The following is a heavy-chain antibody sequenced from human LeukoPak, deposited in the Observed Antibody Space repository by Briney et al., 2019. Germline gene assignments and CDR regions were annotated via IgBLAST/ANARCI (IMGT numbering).Heavy chain of an antibody. J-gene: IGHJ4*02. V-gene: IGHV3-48*03. CDR1: GFTFSDYE. CDR3: ASVRDGYNSFDY. CDR2: ISSSGRTT. D-gene: IGHD5-24*01. Sequence: GGSLRLSCEASGFTFSDYEMNWVRQAPGKGLEWVSHISSSGRTTYYADSVKGRFTISRDNAKNSLYLQMNSLRAEDTAVYYCASVRDGYNSFDYWGQGTLVTVSS.